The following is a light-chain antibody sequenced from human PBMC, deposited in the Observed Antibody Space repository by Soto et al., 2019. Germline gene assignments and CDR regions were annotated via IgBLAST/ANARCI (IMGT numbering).Light chain of an antibody. V-gene: IGKV3-15*01. CDR1: QSVGSD. Sequence: IVLTQSPATLSLSPGERATLSCRASQSVGSDLAWYQQKPGQAPSLLIYGASTRATGVPDRFSGTGSGTEFTLTISSLKSEDYAVYYCQQYKSWPPITFGQGTRLEIK. CDR2: GAS. J-gene: IGKJ5*01. CDR3: QQYKSWPPIT.